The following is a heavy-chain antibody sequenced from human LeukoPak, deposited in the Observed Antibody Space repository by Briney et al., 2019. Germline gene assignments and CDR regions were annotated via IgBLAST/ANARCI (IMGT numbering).Heavy chain of an antibody. Sequence: PGGSLRLSCAASGFTFSSYSMNWVRQAPGKGLEWVSSISSSSSYIYYADSVKGRFTISRDNAKNSLYLQMNSLRAEDTAVYYCARDETPTNGYDSYDFWGQGTLVTVST. CDR1: GFTFSSYS. D-gene: IGHD5-12*01. CDR3: ARDETPTNGYDSYDF. V-gene: IGHV3-21*01. J-gene: IGHJ4*02. CDR2: ISSSSSYI.